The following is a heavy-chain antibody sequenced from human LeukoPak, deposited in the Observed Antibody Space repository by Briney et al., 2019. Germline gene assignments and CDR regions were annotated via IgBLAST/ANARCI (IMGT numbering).Heavy chain of an antibody. V-gene: IGHV1-2*02. Sequence: ASVKVSCKASGYIFTGYYMHWVRQPPGQGLDWMGWINPNSGGTNSAQKFQGRVTMTRDTSISTAYMELSRLTSDDTAVYYCARHPYSGSYHFDYWGQGTLVTVSS. CDR3: ARHPYSGSYHFDY. CDR1: GYIFTGYY. J-gene: IGHJ4*02. CDR2: INPNSGGT. D-gene: IGHD1-26*01.